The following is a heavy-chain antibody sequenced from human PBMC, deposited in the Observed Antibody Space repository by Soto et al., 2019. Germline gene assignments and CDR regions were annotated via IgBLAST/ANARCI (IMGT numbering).Heavy chain of an antibody. D-gene: IGHD6-19*01. Sequence: SETLSLTCTVSGGSVSSGLYHWSWVRQPPGKGLEWIGYIYYLGSTNYNPSLKSRVTISVDTSKNQVSLKLISVTPADTAVYYCARVRRMGVAGPIEYWGQGSLVTVSS. CDR1: GGSVSSGLYH. J-gene: IGHJ4*01. CDR2: IYYLGST. V-gene: IGHV4-61*01. CDR3: ARVRRMGVAGPIEY.